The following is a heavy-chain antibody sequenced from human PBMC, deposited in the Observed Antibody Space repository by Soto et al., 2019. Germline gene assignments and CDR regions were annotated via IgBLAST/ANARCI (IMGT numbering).Heavy chain of an antibody. CDR1: GYTFTSYD. J-gene: IGHJ5*02. Sequence: QVQLVQSGAEVKKPGASVKVSCKASGYTFTSYDINWVRQATGQGLEWMGWMNPNSGNTAYAQKLXXXXRXTXXHGKTASQQXHXGXIXXTHNTHTSSPQSALSSPQSAHTAVFHCPRAHPRGGGNWLDPWGQGTLVTVSS. V-gene: IGHV1-8*01. CDR3: SPQSALSSPQSAHTAVFHCPRAHPRGGGNWLDP. CDR2: MNPNSGNT. D-gene: IGHD6-13*01.